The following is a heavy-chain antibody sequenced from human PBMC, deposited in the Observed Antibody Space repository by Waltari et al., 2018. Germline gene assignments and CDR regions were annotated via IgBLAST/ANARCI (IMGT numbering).Heavy chain of an antibody. V-gene: IGHV3-23*01. D-gene: IGHD5-18*01. CDR3: ATAYSNSCFNH. J-gene: IGHJ4*02. CDR2: VCDSGRCT. CDR1: GFSVSSYA. Sequence: EVQLLESGGGLVAPGGSLRLSCAASGFSVSSYAMSWVRQAPGKGLEWVSGVCDSGRCTYYADSVKGRFPISRDNSKNTVFLQINSLRAEDTAVYFCATAYSNSCFNHWGQGTLVTVSS.